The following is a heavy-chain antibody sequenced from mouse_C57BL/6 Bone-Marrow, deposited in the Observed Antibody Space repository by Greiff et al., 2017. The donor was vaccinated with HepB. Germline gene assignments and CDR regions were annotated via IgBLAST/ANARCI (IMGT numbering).Heavy chain of an antibody. V-gene: IGHV2-2*01. Sequence: QVQLKQSGPGLVQPSQSLSITCTVSGFSLTSYGVHWVRQSPGKGLEWLGVIWSGGSTDYNAAFISRLSISKDNSKSQDFFKMNSLQADDTAIYYCARNEYDYDEGAWFAYWGQGTLVTVSA. CDR3: ARNEYDYDEGAWFAY. D-gene: IGHD2-4*01. CDR1: GFSLTSYG. CDR2: IWSGGST. J-gene: IGHJ3*01.